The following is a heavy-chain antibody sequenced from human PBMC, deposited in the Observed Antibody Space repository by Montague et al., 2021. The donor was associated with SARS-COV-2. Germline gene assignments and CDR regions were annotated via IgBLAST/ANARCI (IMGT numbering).Heavy chain of an antibody. CDR2: INIVFDT. D-gene: IGHD5-12*01. CDR1: GFTFSSYD. CDR3: LREPRYRGNDFYGMDV. Sequence: SLRLSCAASGFTFSSYDMHSVRQVTVEGLEWVSAINIVFDTYYSXSVXGLCTISRENAKNSLYLQMNSLRAADTAVYYCLREPRYRGNDFYGMDVWGQGTTVTVSS. V-gene: IGHV3-13*01. J-gene: IGHJ6*02.